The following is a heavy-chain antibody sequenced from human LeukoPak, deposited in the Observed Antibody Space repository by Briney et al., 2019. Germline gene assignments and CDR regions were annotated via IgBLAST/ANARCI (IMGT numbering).Heavy chain of an antibody. D-gene: IGHD3-10*01. V-gene: IGHV1-8*03. Sequence: ASVKVSCKASGYTFTSYDINWVRQATGQGLEWMGWMNPNSGNTGYAQKFQGRVTITADKSTSTAYMELSSLRSEDTAVYYCARDRSQVVRDFDYWGQGTLVTVSS. CDR2: MNPNSGNT. J-gene: IGHJ4*02. CDR3: ARDRSQVVRDFDY. CDR1: GYTFTSYD.